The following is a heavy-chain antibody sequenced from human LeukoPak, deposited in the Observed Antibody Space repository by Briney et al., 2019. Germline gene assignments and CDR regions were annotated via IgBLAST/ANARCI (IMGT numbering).Heavy chain of an antibody. D-gene: IGHD1-26*01. V-gene: IGHV3-23*01. CDR1: GFTFSNYG. CDR3: AKHRGAQGAYYMDV. Sequence: GGSLRLSCAASGFTFSNYGMNWVRQAPGKGLEWVSGITGNGTTYYADSVKGRFTISRDNSKNTLYLQMNSLRAENTAVYYCAKHRGAQGAYYMDVWGKGTTVTISS. J-gene: IGHJ6*03. CDR2: ITGNGTT.